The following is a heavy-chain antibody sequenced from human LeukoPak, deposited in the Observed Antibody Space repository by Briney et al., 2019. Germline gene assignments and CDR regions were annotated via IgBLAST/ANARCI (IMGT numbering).Heavy chain of an antibody. V-gene: IGHV4-59*01. CDR2: IYYSGST. J-gene: IGHJ4*02. CDR3: ARGDCSSTSCPPGFDY. Sequence: SETLSLTCTVSGGSISSYYWSWIRQPPGKGLEWIGYIYYSGSTNYNPSLKSRVTISVDTSKNQFSLKLSSVTAADTAVYYCARGDCSSTSCPPGFDYWGQGTLVTVSS. CDR1: GGSISSYY. D-gene: IGHD2-2*01.